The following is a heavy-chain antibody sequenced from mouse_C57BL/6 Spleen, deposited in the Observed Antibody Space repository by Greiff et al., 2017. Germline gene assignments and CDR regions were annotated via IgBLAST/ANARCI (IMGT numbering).Heavy chain of an antibody. V-gene: IGHV1-47*01. CDR2: FHPYNDDT. J-gene: IGHJ4*01. Sequence: QVQLKESGAELVKPGASVKMSCKASGYTFTTYPIEWMKQNHGKSLEWIGNFHPYNDDTKYNEKFKGKATLTVEKSSSTVYLELSRLTSDDSAVYYCARGGNYVESYAMDYWGQGTSVTVSS. CDR3: ARGGNYVESYAMDY. CDR1: GYTFTTYP. D-gene: IGHD2-1*01.